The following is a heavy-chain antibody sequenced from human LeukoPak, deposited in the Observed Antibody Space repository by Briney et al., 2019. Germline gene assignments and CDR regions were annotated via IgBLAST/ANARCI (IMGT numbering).Heavy chain of an antibody. D-gene: IGHD3-22*01. J-gene: IGHJ4*02. Sequence: SETLSLTCTVSGYSISSGYYWGWIRQPPGKGLEWIGSIYHSGSTYYNPSLKSRVTISVDTSKSQFSLKLSSVTAADTAVYYCARRGVYYDSSGYHYYFDYWGQGTLVTVSS. V-gene: IGHV4-38-2*02. CDR2: IYHSGST. CDR3: ARRGVYYDSSGYHYYFDY. CDR1: GYSISSGYY.